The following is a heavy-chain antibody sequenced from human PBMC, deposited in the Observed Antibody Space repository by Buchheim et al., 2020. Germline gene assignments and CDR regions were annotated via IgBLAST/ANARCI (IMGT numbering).Heavy chain of an antibody. J-gene: IGHJ4*02. V-gene: IGHV3-74*03. D-gene: IGHD1-26*01. CDR1: GFTFSSYW. CDR3: ARGRGAEGRGFDY. CDR2: TNSDGSST. Sequence: EVQVVESGGGLVQPGGSLRLSCAASGFTFSSYWMHWVRQAPGKGLVWVSRTNSDGSSTTYAGSVKGRFTISRDNAKNTSYLQMNSLRADDTAVYYCARGRGAEGRGFDYWGQGTL.